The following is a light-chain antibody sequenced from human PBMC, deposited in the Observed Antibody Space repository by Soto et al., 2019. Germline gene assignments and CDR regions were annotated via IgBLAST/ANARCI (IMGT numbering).Light chain of an antibody. CDR2: AAS. J-gene: IGKJ5*01. Sequence: DIQLTQSPSSLSASVGDGVTITCRSSQNINAYVNWYQQKSGKAPELLIYAASNLQSGVPPRFSGSGSGTEFTLTINSLQADDFATYYCQQHNSFSITFGQGTRLEI. CDR3: QQHNSFSIT. CDR1: QNINAY. V-gene: IGKV1-39*01.